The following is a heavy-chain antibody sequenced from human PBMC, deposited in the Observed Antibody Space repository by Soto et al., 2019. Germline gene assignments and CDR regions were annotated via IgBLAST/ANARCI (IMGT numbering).Heavy chain of an antibody. J-gene: IGHJ3*02. CDR1: GGSISSYY. CDR2: IYYSGST. D-gene: IGHD1-26*01. CDR3: AREGGSSYAFDI. V-gene: IGHV4-59*01. Sequence: SETLSLTCTVSGGSISSYYWSWIRQPPGKGLEWIGYIYYSGSTNYNPSLKSRVTISVDTSKNQFSLKLSSVTAADTAVYYCAREGGSSYAFDIWGQGTMVTVSS.